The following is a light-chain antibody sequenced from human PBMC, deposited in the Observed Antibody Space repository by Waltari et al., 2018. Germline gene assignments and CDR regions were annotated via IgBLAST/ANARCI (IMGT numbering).Light chain of an antibody. CDR1: QNINSW. V-gene: IGKV1-5*03. Sequence: DIQMTQSPSTLSASVGDRVTITCRASQNINSWLAWYQQRPGKAPRLLLYKASTLQSGVPSRFSGSGPGTEFTLTINSLQTDDFATYYCQQYSSYSSWTFGQGTQV. CDR2: KAS. CDR3: QQYSSYSSWT. J-gene: IGKJ1*01.